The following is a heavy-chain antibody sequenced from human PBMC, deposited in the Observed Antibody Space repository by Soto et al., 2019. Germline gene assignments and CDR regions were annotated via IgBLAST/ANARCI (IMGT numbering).Heavy chain of an antibody. D-gene: IGHD3-10*01. CDR1: GYTFTSYA. J-gene: IGHJ5*02. CDR2: INAGNGNT. Sequence: ASVKVSCKASGYTFTSYAMHWVRQAPGQRLEWMGWINAGNGNTKYSQKFQGRVTITRDTSTSTAYMELSSLRSEDTAVYYCARGVTMVRGVTSLNWFDPWGQGTLVTVSS. CDR3: ARGVTMVRGVTSLNWFDP. V-gene: IGHV1-3*01.